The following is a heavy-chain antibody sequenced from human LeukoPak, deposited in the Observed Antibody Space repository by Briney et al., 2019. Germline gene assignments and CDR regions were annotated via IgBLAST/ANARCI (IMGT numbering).Heavy chain of an antibody. Sequence: ASVKVSCKASGYTFTSYGISWVRQAPGQGLEWMGWISAYNGNTNYAQKLQGRVTMTTDTSTSTAYMELRSLRSDDTAVYYCARRSPRGAVADPGWFDPWGQGTLVTVSS. CDR1: GYTFTSYG. D-gene: IGHD6-19*01. CDR2: ISAYNGNT. J-gene: IGHJ5*02. V-gene: IGHV1-18*01. CDR3: ARRSPRGAVADPGWFDP.